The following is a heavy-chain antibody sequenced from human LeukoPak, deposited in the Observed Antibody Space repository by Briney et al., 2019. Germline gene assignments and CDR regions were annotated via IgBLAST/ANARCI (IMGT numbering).Heavy chain of an antibody. CDR2: LIHTAGT. J-gene: IGHJ4*02. CDR1: SGSISSGTFY. Sequence: SETLSLTCTVSSGSISSGTFYWDWIRQTPGTGLEWIVSLIHTAGTYYNPSLRSRVTTSVDTSKNQFSLKLHSVTAADTAMYYCARRRPGYYDFWSGYQDYWGQGTLVTVSS. D-gene: IGHD3-3*01. V-gene: IGHV4-39*01. CDR3: ARRRPGYYDFWSGYQDY.